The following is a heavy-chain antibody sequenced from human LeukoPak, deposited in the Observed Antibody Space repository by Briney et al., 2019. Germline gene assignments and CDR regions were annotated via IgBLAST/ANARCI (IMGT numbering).Heavy chain of an antibody. Sequence: GESLQISCKGSGSSFTSYWIGWVRQMPGKGLEWMGIIYPGDSDTRYSPSFQGQVTISADKPISTAYLQWSSLKASDTAMYYCARHVREYYYYGMDVWGQGTTGTVSS. CDR1: GSSFTSYW. CDR3: ARHVREYYYYGMDV. CDR2: IYPGDSDT. D-gene: IGHD3-10*02. J-gene: IGHJ6*02. V-gene: IGHV5-51*01.